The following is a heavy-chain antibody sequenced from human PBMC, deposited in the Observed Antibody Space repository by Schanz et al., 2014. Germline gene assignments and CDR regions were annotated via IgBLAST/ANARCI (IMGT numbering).Heavy chain of an antibody. CDR1: GFTFSNYA. Sequence: QVQLVESGGGVVQPGRSLRLSCAASGFTFSNYAMHWVRQAPGKGLEWVAFISYDGSNKYYAESVKGRFTISRDNAKNTFYLHMNSLRNEDTAVYFCAKDRGDGYSNGIFQYWGLGTLVTVSS. D-gene: IGHD5-18*01. J-gene: IGHJ4*02. CDR2: ISYDGSNK. CDR3: AKDRGDGYSNGIFQY. V-gene: IGHV3-30*14.